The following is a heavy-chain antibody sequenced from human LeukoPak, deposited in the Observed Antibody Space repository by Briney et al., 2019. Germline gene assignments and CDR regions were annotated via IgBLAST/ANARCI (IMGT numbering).Heavy chain of an antibody. V-gene: IGHV3-33*01. J-gene: IGHJ4*02. CDR2: IWYDGSNK. CDR1: GFTFSGYG. Sequence: GGSLRLSCAASGFTFSGYGMHWVRQAPGKGLEWVAVIWYDGSNKYYADSVKGRFTISRDSSKNTLYLQMNSLRAEDTAVYYCARKYSSSWYADYWGQGTLVTVSS. CDR3: ARKYSSSWYADY. D-gene: IGHD6-13*01.